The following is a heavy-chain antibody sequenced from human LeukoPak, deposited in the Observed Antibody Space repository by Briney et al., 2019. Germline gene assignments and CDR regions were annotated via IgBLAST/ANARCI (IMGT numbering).Heavy chain of an antibody. V-gene: IGHV3-23*01. J-gene: IGHJ5*02. Sequence: GGSLILSCAASGFTFSTYAMTWVRQAPGKGLEWVSALSASGGTTYYADSVKGRFTTSRDNSKNTLYLQMNSLRVEDTAVYHCAKLPREYCSSTSCPNWFDTWGLGTLVTVSS. CDR3: AKLPREYCSSTSCPNWFDT. CDR2: LSASGGTT. D-gene: IGHD2-2*01. CDR1: GFTFSTYA.